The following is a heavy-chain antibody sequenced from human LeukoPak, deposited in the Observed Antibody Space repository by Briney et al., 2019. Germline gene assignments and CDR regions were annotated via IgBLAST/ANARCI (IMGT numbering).Heavy chain of an antibody. D-gene: IGHD3-10*01. Sequence: GGSLRLPCAASGFTFSSFGMNWVRQAPGKGLEWVSYISDSSTLTYYADSVKGRFTISRDNAKNSLSLQLNSLGDEDTAVYFCAKVIRGGYGMDVWGQGTTVTVSS. V-gene: IGHV3-48*02. CDR2: ISDSSTLT. CDR1: GFTFSSFG. CDR3: AKVIRGGYGMDV. J-gene: IGHJ6*02.